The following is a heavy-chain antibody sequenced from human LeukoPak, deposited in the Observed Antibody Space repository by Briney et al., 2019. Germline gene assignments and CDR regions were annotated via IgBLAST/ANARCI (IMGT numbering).Heavy chain of an antibody. CDR2: IYYSGST. J-gene: IGHJ3*02. Sequence: PSETLSLTCTVSGGSISSSSYYWGWIRQPPRKGLEWIGSIYYSGSTYYNPSLKSRVTISVDTSKNQFSLKLSSVTAADTAVYYCASSGESTGGAFDIWGQGTMVTVSS. CDR3: ASSGESTGGAFDI. D-gene: IGHD3-10*01. CDR1: GGSISSSSYY. V-gene: IGHV4-39*01.